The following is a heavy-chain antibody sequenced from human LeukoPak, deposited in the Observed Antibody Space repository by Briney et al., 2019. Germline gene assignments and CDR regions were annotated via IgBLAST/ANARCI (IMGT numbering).Heavy chain of an antibody. CDR2: INPHSGGT. Sequence: ASVKVSCKASGYTFTGYYMHWVRQAPGQGLEWMGWINPHSGGTNYAQKFQGRVTMTRDTSISTAYMELSRLRSDDTAVYYCASSGCSSTSCYPGWFDPWGQGTLVTVSS. D-gene: IGHD2-2*01. CDR3: ASSGCSSTSCYPGWFDP. CDR1: GYTFTGYY. V-gene: IGHV1-2*02. J-gene: IGHJ5*02.